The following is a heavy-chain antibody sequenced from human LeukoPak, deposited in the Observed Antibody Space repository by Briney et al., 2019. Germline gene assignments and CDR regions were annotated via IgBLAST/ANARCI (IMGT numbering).Heavy chain of an antibody. CDR2: ISYDGSNK. CDR1: GFTFSSYA. D-gene: IGHD1-26*01. CDR3: AKGGWQLLPDAFDI. J-gene: IGHJ3*02. V-gene: IGHV3-30*04. Sequence: GRSLRLSCAASGFTFSSYAMHWVRQAPGKGLEWVAVISYDGSNKYYADSVKGRFTISRDNSKNTLYLQMNSLRAEDTAVYYCAKGGWQLLPDAFDIWGQGTMVTVSS.